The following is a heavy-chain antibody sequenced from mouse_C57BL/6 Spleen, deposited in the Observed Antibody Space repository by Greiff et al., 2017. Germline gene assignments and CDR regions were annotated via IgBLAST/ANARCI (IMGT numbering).Heavy chain of an antibody. CDR3: AGGGGLPRSWFAY. V-gene: IGHV3-6*01. CDR1: GYSITSGYY. J-gene: IGHJ3*01. Sequence: VQLQQSGPGLVKPSQSLSLTCSVTGYSITSGYYWNWIRQFPGNKLEWMGYMSYNDSINYNLSLKNRISITRDTSKKQFFLKLNSVTTEDTATYYCAGGGGLPRSWFAYWGQGTLVTVSA. D-gene: IGHD2-2*01. CDR2: MSYNDSI.